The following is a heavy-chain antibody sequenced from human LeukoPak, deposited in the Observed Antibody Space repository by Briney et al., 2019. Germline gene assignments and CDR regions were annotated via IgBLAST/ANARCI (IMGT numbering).Heavy chain of an antibody. CDR1: GYTLTELS. Sequence: ASVKVSCKVSGYTLTELSMHWVRQAPGKGLEWMGGFDPEDGETIYAQRFQGRVTMTEDTSTDTAYMELSSLRSEDTAVYYCATSSYIVVVVAATPGAFDIWGQGTMVTVSS. D-gene: IGHD2-15*01. CDR3: ATSSYIVVVVAATPGAFDI. V-gene: IGHV1-24*01. CDR2: FDPEDGET. J-gene: IGHJ3*02.